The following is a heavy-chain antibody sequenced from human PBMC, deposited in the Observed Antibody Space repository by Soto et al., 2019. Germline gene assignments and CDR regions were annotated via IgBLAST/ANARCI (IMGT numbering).Heavy chain of an antibody. J-gene: IGHJ4*02. CDR3: AKRATGTYFDY. CDR1: GFTFNNYA. V-gene: IGHV3-23*01. D-gene: IGHD1-1*01. CDR2: ISGSGDST. Sequence: GSLRLSCAASGFTFNNYAMSWVRQAPGKGLEWVSVISGSGDSTYYADSVKGRFTISRDNSKNTLYLQMNSLRAEDTAVYYCAKRATGTYFDYWGQGTLVTVSS.